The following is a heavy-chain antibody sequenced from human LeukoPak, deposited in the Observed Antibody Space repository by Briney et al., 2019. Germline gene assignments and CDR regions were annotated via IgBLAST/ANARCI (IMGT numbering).Heavy chain of an antibody. CDR2: MNPNSGNT. CDR1: GYTFTSYD. Sequence: RASVKVSCKASGYTFTSYDINWVRQATGQGLEWMGWMNPNSGNTGYAQKFQGRVTMTRDTSISTAYMELSSLRSEGTAVYYCARGRFRWELEIRDFDYWGQGTLVTVSS. CDR3: ARGRFRWELEIRDFDY. V-gene: IGHV1-8*01. D-gene: IGHD1-26*01. J-gene: IGHJ4*02.